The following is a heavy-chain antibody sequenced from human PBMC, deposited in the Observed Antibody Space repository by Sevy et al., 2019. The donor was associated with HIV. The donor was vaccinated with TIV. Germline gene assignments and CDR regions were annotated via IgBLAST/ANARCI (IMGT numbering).Heavy chain of an antibody. D-gene: IGHD3-22*01. V-gene: IGHV3-23*01. CDR2: ISGSGGST. CDR1: GFTFSSYA. CDR3: AKEYYYDSSGYYHVDY. J-gene: IGHJ4*02. Sequence: GGSLRLSCAASGFTFSSYAMNWVRQAPGKGLEWVSAISGSGGSTYYADSVKGRFTISRDNSKNTLYLQMNSLRAEDTAVYYCAKEYYYDSSGYYHVDYWGQGTLVTVSS.